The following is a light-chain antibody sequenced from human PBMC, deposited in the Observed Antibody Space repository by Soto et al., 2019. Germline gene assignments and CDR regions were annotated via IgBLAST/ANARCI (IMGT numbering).Light chain of an antibody. CDR3: QQYNSYSRT. Sequence: DIQMTQSPSTLSASVGERVTNNCRASQSISSWLAWYQQKPGKAPKLLIYKASSLESGVPSRFSGSGSGTEFTLTISSLQPDDFATYYCQQYNSYSRTFGQGTKVDIK. CDR2: KAS. CDR1: QSISSW. J-gene: IGKJ1*01. V-gene: IGKV1-5*03.